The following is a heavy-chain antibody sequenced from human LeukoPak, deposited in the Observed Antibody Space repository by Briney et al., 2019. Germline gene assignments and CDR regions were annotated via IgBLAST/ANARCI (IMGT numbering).Heavy chain of an antibody. D-gene: IGHD1-26*01. Sequence: GGSLRLSCAAPGFTFSSYSMNWVRQAPGKGLEWVSSISSSSSYIYYADSVKGRFTISRDNAKNSLYLQMNSLRAEDTAVYYCARDRYSGSQQSPDAFDIWGQGTMVTVSS. V-gene: IGHV3-21*01. CDR3: ARDRYSGSQQSPDAFDI. CDR1: GFTFSSYS. CDR2: ISSSSSYI. J-gene: IGHJ3*02.